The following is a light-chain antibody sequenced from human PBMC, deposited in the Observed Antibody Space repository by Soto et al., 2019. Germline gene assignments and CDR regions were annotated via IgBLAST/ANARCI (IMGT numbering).Light chain of an antibody. Sequence: EIVFTQSPGTLSLSPGERAILSCRASQSVPDNYLAWYQQRPGQAPKLLIYGASNRVTGIPLRFSGSGSGTDFTLTVSSLESEDFAVYYCQHYGDSPPFTFGPGTKVDIK. J-gene: IGKJ3*01. CDR1: QSVPDNY. V-gene: IGKV3-20*01. CDR2: GAS. CDR3: QHYGDSPPFT.